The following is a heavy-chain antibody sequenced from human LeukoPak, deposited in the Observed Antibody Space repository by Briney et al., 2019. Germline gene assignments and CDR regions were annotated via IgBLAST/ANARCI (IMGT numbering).Heavy chain of an antibody. CDR3: ARGGIVVVGAFDI. V-gene: IGHV1-69*05. CDR2: IIPIFGTA. J-gene: IGHJ3*02. Sequence: GAPVKVSCKASGGTFSSYAISWVRQAPGQGLEWMGGIIPIFGTANYAQKFQGRVAITTDESMSTAYMELSSLRSEDTAVYYCARGGIVVVGAFDIWGQGTMVTVSS. CDR1: GGTFSSYA. D-gene: IGHD2-15*01.